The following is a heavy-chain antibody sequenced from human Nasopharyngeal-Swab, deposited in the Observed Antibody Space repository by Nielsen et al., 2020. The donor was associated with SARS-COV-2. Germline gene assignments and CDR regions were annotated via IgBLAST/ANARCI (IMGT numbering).Heavy chain of an antibody. Sequence: WIRQPPGKGLEWIGNISYSGGTYYKPSLKRRVTISVDTSKNQFSLKLSSVTAADTAVYYCAMGSAGYLDYWGQGTLVTVSP. V-gene: IGHV4-39*01. D-gene: IGHD6-13*01. J-gene: IGHJ4*02. CDR3: AMGSAGYLDY. CDR2: ISYSGGT.